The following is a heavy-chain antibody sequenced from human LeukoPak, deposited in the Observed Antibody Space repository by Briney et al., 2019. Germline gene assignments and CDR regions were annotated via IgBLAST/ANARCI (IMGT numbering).Heavy chain of an antibody. CDR1: GFAFSSYA. CDR3: AKVPFLTTLWSFDY. Sequence: PGGSLRLSCAASGFAFSSYAMSWVREAPGKGLEWVSAISGSGGSTYYADSVKGRFTISRDNSKNTLYLQMNSLRAEDTAVYYCAKVPFLTTLWSFDYWGQGTLVTVSS. J-gene: IGHJ4*02. CDR2: ISGSGGST. V-gene: IGHV3-23*01. D-gene: IGHD3-10*02.